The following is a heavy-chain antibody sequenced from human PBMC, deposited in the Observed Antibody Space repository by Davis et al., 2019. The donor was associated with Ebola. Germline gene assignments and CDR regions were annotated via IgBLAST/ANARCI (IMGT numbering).Heavy chain of an antibody. CDR1: GFTFSSYW. CDR2: INSDGSST. D-gene: IGHD1-20*01. J-gene: IGHJ6*02. CDR3: ARDWYNWNDVFYYYYGMDV. V-gene: IGHV3-74*01. Sequence: GESLKISCAASGFTFSSYWMHWVRQAPGKGLVWVSRINSDGSSTSYADSVKGRFTISRDNAKNTLYLQMNSLRAEDTAVYYCARDWYNWNDVFYYYYGMDVWGQGTTVTVSS.